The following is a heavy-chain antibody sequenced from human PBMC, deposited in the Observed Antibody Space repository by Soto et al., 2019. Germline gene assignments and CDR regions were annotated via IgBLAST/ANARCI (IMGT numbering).Heavy chain of an antibody. V-gene: IGHV4-59*08. CDR1: GGSITSYY. Sequence: ETLSLTCTVSGGSITSYYWSWIRQPPGKGLEWIGYIYFSGSANYNPSLKSRVTISVDTSKNQFSLKLSSVTAADTAVYYCARRYSGYGDYWGQGTLVTVSS. CDR3: ARRYSGYGDY. J-gene: IGHJ4*02. D-gene: IGHD5-12*01. CDR2: IYFSGSA.